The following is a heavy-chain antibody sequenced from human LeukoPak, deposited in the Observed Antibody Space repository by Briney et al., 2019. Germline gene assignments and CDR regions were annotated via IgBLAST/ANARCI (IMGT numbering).Heavy chain of an antibody. V-gene: IGHV3-30*03. CDR3: ARRLLTGYYEF. J-gene: IGHJ4*02. CDR2: ISFDGKIS. D-gene: IGHD3-9*01. CDR1: GFIFNRYG. Sequence: GGSLRLSCAASGFIFNRYGMHWVRQAPGKGLEWVAVISFDGKISYYADSVKGRFTISRDNSKNMLYLQMNSLRAEDTAVYYCARRLLTGYYEFWGQGTLVTVSS.